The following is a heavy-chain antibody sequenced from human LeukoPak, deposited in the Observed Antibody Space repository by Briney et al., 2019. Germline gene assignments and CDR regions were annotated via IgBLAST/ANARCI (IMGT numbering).Heavy chain of an antibody. V-gene: IGHV3-7*03. J-gene: IGHJ4*02. CDR2: IAADGNDK. CDR3: AREVFFQFDN. Sequence: GGSLRLSCAASGFTFNSYGMHWVRQAPGRGLEWVATIAADGNDKDYEDALQGRFTISRDNTRNSLSLRIDSLRAEDTAQYYCAREVFFQFDNWGQGALVTVSS. CDR1: GFTFNSYG.